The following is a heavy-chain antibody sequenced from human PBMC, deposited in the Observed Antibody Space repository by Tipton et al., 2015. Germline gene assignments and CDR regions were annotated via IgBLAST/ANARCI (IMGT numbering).Heavy chain of an antibody. J-gene: IGHJ4*02. V-gene: IGHV4-39*01. D-gene: IGHD3-22*01. CDR3: ASLPYQYDSNGHYHFDF. CDR1: GDSISSGGYY. Sequence: TLSLTCTVSGDSISSGGYYWGWIRQPPGKGLEWIGIIYHSGSTYYNPSLKSRVTISVDTSKKQFSLRLSSVTAADTAVFFCASLPYQYDSNGHYHFDFWGQGTLVTVSS. CDR2: IYHSGST.